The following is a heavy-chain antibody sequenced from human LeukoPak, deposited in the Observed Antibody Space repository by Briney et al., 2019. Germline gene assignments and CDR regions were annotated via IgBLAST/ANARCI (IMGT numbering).Heavy chain of an antibody. CDR1: GGSFSGYY. V-gene: IGHV4-34*01. D-gene: IGHD2-15*01. J-gene: IGHJ3*02. CDR3: CSYGLDAFDI. Sequence: SEALSLTCAVYGGSFSGYYWSWIRQPPGKGLEWIGEINHSGSTNYNPSLKSRVTISVDTSKNQFSLKLSSVTAADTAVYYCCSYGLDAFDIWGQGTMVTVSS. CDR2: INHSGST.